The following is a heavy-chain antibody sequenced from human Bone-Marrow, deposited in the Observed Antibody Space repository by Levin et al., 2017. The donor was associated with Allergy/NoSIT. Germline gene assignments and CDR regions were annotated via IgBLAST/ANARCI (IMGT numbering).Heavy chain of an antibody. V-gene: IGHV3-23*01. Sequence: GGSLRLSCAASGFTFSSYAMSWVRQAPGKGLEWVSAISGSGGSTYYADSVKGRFTISRDNSKNTLYLQMNSLRAEDTAVYYCAKVYCSGGSCYYFDYWGQGTLVTVSS. J-gene: IGHJ4*02. CDR3: AKVYCSGGSCYYFDY. CDR1: GFTFSSYA. D-gene: IGHD2-15*01. CDR2: ISGSGGST.